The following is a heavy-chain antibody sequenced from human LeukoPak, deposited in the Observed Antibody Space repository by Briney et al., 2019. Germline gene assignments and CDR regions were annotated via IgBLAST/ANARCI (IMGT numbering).Heavy chain of an antibody. Sequence: PGGSLRLSCAASGFTVSSNYMSWVRQAPGKGLEWIGEINHSGSTNYNPSLKSRVTISVDTSKNQFSLKLSSVTAADTAVYYCASCSLAVAAPRWFDPWGQGTLVTVSS. D-gene: IGHD6-19*01. J-gene: IGHJ5*02. CDR2: INHSGST. CDR3: ASCSLAVAAPRWFDP. CDR1: GFTVSSNY. V-gene: IGHV4-34*01.